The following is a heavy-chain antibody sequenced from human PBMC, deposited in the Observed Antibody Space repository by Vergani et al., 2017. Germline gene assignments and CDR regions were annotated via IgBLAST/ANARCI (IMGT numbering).Heavy chain of an antibody. CDR1: GFTFSSYW. Sequence: EVQLVESGGGLVQPGGSLRLSCAASGFTFSSYWMSWVRQAPGKGLEWVANIKQDGSEKYYVDSVKGRFTISRDNAKNSLYLQMNSLRAEDTAVYYCARDLPPCSSTSLPNGTRSCYYYGMDVWGQGTTVTVSS. CDR2: IKQDGSEK. V-gene: IGHV3-7*03. J-gene: IGHJ6*02. D-gene: IGHD2-2*01. CDR3: ARDLPPCSSTSLPNGTRSCYYYGMDV.